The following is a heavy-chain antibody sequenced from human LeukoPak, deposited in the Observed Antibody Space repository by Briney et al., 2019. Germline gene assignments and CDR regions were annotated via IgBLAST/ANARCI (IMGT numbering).Heavy chain of an antibody. V-gene: IGHV3-7*01. Sequence: GGSLRLSCAASGFTFSSYWMNWVRQAPGKGLEWVAKIKKDGSEKYYVDSVKGRFTISRDNAKTSLFLQMNSLRAEDTAVYYCAKDLALVIIDWGQGTLVTVSS. J-gene: IGHJ4*02. D-gene: IGHD3-9*01. CDR1: GFTFSSYW. CDR3: AKDLALVIID. CDR2: IKKDGSEK.